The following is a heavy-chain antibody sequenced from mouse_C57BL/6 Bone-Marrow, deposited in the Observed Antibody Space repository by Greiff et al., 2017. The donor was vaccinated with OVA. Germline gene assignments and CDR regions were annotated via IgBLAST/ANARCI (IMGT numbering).Heavy chain of an antibody. CDR2: ISYDGSN. V-gene: IGHV3-6*01. CDR3: ARDREAMDY. J-gene: IGHJ4*01. CDR1: GYSITSGYY. Sequence: EVQLKESGPGLVKPSQSLSLTCSVTGYSITSGYYWNWIRQFPGNKLEWMGYISYDGSNNYNPSLKNRISITRDTSKNQFFLKLNSVTTEDTATYYCARDREAMDYWGQGTSVTVSS.